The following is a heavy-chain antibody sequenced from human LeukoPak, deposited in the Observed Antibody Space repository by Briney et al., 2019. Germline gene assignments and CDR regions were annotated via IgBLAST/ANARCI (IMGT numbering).Heavy chain of an antibody. D-gene: IGHD6-25*01. CDR1: GFTFSNAR. CDR3: TTYRAAAD. Sequence: GGSLRLSCAASGFTFSNARMSWVRQAPGKGLEWVGRIRSKTDGGTTDYAAPVKGRFTISRDDSKNTQYLQMNSLETEDTAVYFCTTYRAAADWGQGTLVTVSS. CDR2: IRSKTDGGTT. V-gene: IGHV3-15*01. J-gene: IGHJ4*02.